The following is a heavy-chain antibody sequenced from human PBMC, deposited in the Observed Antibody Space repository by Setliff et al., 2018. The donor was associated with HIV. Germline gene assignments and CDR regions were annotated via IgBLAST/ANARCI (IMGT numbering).Heavy chain of an antibody. Sequence: ASVKVSCKASGDIINRYAISWVRQAPRQGLEWMGGITPLFGVANYAQMFQGRVTFTADESTRTAYMELSSLRSEDTAVYYCARVPEIQLSGLVTSWGAFDVWGQGTRVTVSS. CDR2: ITPLFGVA. CDR1: GDIINRYA. D-gene: IGHD3-3*01. J-gene: IGHJ3*01. CDR3: ARVPEIQLSGLVTSWGAFDV. V-gene: IGHV1-69*13.